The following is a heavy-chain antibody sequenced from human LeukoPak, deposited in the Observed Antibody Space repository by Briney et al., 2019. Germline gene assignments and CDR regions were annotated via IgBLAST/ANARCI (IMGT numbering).Heavy chain of an antibody. CDR2: INHSGST. CDR3: ARDRNYDFWSGYYSATPYYFDY. J-gene: IGHJ4*02. V-gene: IGHV4-34*01. Sequence: SETLSLTCAVYGGSFSGYYWSWIRQPPGKGLEWIGEINHSGSTNYNPSLKSRVTISVDMSKNQFSLKLSSVTAADTAVYYCARDRNYDFWSGYYSATPYYFDYWGQGTLVTVSS. CDR1: GGSFSGYY. D-gene: IGHD3-3*01.